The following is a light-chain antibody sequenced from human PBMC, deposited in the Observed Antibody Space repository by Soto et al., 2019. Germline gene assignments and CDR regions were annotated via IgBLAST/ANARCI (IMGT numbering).Light chain of an antibody. CDR1: QTGRANY. CDR3: QQRSNWPPIT. Sequence: LFPQSPGTLSMTPWDRATLSCRASQTGRANYLAWYQQKPGQAPRLVIHGASNRATDIPDRISGSGSGTDFTLTISRLEPEDFAVYYCQQRSNWPPITFGQRRLLEVK. V-gene: IGKV3D-20*02. CDR2: GAS. J-gene: IGKJ5*01.